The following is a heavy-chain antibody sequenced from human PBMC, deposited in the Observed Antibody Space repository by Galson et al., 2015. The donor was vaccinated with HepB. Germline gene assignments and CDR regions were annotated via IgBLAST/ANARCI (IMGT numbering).Heavy chain of an antibody. J-gene: IGHJ4*02. Sequence: SLRLSCAASGFTFSSYEMNWVRQAPGKGLEWVAVIWYDGSNKYYADSVKGRFTISRDNSKNTLYLQMNSLRAEDTAVYYCARDLGPSGFGQEVPTYWGQGTLVTVSS. D-gene: IGHD3-22*01. CDR2: IWYDGSNK. V-gene: IGHV3-33*08. CDR1: GFTFSSYE. CDR3: ARDLGPSGFGQEVPTY.